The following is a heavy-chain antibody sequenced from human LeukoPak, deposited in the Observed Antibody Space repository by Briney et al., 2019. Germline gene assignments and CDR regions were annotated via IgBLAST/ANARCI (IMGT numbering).Heavy chain of an antibody. CDR3: ARGHHSGWYYDY. D-gene: IGHD6-19*01. Sequence: GASVKVSCKASGYTFTSYGISWVRQAPGQGLEWMGWINPNSGGTNYAQKFQGRVTMTRDTSISTAYMELSRLRSDDTAVYYCARGHHSGWYYDYWGQGTLVTVSS. V-gene: IGHV1-2*02. CDR1: GYTFTSYG. J-gene: IGHJ4*02. CDR2: INPNSGGT.